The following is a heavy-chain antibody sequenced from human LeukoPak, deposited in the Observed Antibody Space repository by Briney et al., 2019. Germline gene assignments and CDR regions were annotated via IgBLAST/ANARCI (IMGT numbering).Heavy chain of an antibody. J-gene: IGHJ4*02. D-gene: IGHD3-10*01. CDR3: ARTRQLLWFGDFDY. Sequence: GGSLRLSCAASGFTFSSYSMNWVRQAPGKGLEWVSSISSSSSYIYYADSVKGRFTISRDNAKNSLYLQMNSLRAEDMAVYYCARTRQLLWFGDFDYWGQGTLVTVSS. CDR1: GFTFSSYS. CDR2: ISSSSSYI. V-gene: IGHV3-21*01.